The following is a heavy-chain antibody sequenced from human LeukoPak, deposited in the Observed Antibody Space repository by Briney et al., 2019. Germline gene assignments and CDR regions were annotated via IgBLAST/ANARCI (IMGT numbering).Heavy chain of an antibody. J-gene: IGHJ4*02. CDR1: GITFSSYA. V-gene: IGHV3-23*01. CDR3: AKAPPKPGSGSYYRLRALGY. Sequence: GGSLRLSCAASGITFSSYAMSWVRQAPGKGLEWVSAISGSGGSTYYADSVKGRFTISRDNSKNTLYLQMNSLRAEDTAVYYCAKAPPKPGSGSYYRLRALGYWGQGTLVTVSS. CDR2: ISGSGGST. D-gene: IGHD3-10*01.